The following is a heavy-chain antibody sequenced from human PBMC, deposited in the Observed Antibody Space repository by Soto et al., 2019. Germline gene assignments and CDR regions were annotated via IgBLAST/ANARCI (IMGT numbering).Heavy chain of an antibody. CDR3: ARSAGWYAVHS. CDR2: VFHTGTT. CDR1: GDSVSSTFY. J-gene: IGHJ4*02. Sequence: QVQLQESGPGLLKPSGTLSLTCAVSGDSVSSTFYWCGVRQPPGKGLEWIGEVFHTGTTSYNPSLRSRVTISMDKSNNQFSLDLSSVTAADTAVYYCARSAGWYAVHSWGPGTPVIVSS. V-gene: IGHV4-4*02. D-gene: IGHD6-19*01.